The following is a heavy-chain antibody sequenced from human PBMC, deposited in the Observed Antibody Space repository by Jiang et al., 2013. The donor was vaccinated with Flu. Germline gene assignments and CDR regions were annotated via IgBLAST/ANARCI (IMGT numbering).Heavy chain of an antibody. CDR1: GGSISIGEYY. V-gene: IGHV4-30-4*01. D-gene: IGHD3-10*02. J-gene: IGHJ3*02. CDR3: AAATSFTMWAFHI. Sequence: PGLVKSSQTLSLTCTVSGGSISIGEYYWNWIRQPPGKGLEWIGFVYYSGSTYYNPSLKSRLTISLDTSMKQFSLNLTSVTAADTAVYYCAAATSFTMWAFHIWGQGTMVTVSS. CDR2: VYYSGST.